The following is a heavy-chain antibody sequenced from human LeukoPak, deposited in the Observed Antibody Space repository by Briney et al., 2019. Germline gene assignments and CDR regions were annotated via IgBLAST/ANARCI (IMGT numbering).Heavy chain of an antibody. CDR3: ATPAAGPGAEYSLY. V-gene: IGHV3-21*01. Sequence: GGSLRLSCSGSGFSFNTYGMNWVRQAPGKGLEWVSSIDFTSRYIYNADSVKGRFTTSRDNAKNSLDLQMNSLKVEDTAVYYCATPAAGPGAEYSLYWGQGTLVIVSS. CDR2: IDFTSRYI. D-gene: IGHD6-13*01. J-gene: IGHJ1*01. CDR1: GFSFNTYG.